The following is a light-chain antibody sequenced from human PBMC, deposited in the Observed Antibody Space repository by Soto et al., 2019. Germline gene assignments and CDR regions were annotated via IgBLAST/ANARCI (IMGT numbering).Light chain of an antibody. J-gene: IGKJ1*01. Sequence: EIVMTQSPATLSVSPGERATLSCRASQSISINLAWYQQKPGQAPRLLIFGASTRATGIPARFSGSGSGTEFTLTISSLQSEYFAVYYCQQYNTWPSWTFGQGTKVEIK. V-gene: IGKV3-15*01. CDR1: QSISIN. CDR2: GAS. CDR3: QQYNTWPSWT.